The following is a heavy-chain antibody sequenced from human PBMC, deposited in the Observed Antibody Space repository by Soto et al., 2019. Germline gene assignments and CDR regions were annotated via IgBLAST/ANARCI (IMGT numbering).Heavy chain of an antibody. J-gene: IGHJ4*02. CDR3: ARQSIWGSSPFDY. D-gene: IGHD3-16*01. V-gene: IGHV4-59*08. CDR1: GGSIRSYY. Sequence: SEPLSLTCTVSGGSIRSYYWSWIRQPPGKGLEWIGYIYYSGSTNYNPSLKSRVTISVDTSKNQFSLKLSSVTAADTAVYYCARQSIWGSSPFDYWGQGTLVTVSS. CDR2: IYYSGST.